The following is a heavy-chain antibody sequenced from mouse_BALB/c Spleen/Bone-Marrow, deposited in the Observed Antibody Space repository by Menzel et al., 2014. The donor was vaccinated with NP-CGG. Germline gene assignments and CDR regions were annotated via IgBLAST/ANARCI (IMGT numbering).Heavy chain of an antibody. J-gene: IGHJ3*01. CDR1: GFDFSRYW. Sequence: EVQLQQSGGGLVQPGGSLKLSCAASGFDFSRYWMSWVRQAPGKGLQWIGEINPESNTINYTPSLKDKFILSRDNAKNTLYQQRSKVRTEDTALYGGARLGYYGWLAYWGQGTLGTGSA. CDR3: ARLGYYGWLAY. CDR2: INPESNTI. D-gene: IGHD2-3*01. V-gene: IGHV4-1*02.